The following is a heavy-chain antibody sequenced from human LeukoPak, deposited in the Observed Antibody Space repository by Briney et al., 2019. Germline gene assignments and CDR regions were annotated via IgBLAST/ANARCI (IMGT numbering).Heavy chain of an antibody. CDR1: GGSFSGYY. CDR3: ARSRQGLNYFDY. V-gene: IGHV4-34*01. CDR2: INHSGST. Sequence: PSETLSLTCAVYGGSFSGYYSSWIRQPPGKGLEWIGEINHSGSTNYNPSLKSRVTISVDTSKNQFSLKLSSVTAADTAVYYCARSRQGLNYFDYWGQGTLVTVSS. J-gene: IGHJ4*02.